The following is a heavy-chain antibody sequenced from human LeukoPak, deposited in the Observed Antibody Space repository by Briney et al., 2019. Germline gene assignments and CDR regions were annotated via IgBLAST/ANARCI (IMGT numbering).Heavy chain of an antibody. D-gene: IGHD6-19*01. Sequence: PSQTLSLTCTVPGGXISSGDYYWSWIRQPPGKGLEWIGYIYYSGSTNYNPSLKSRVTISVDTSKNQFSLKLSSVTAADTAVYYCASSVASGWYNWFDPWGQGTLVTVSS. CDR1: GGXISSGDYY. CDR3: ASSVASGWYNWFDP. V-gene: IGHV4-30-4*01. CDR2: IYYSGST. J-gene: IGHJ5*02.